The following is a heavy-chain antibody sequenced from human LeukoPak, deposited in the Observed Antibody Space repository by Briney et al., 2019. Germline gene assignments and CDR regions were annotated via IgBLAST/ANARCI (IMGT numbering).Heavy chain of an antibody. J-gene: IGHJ4*02. V-gene: IGHV3-30*18. D-gene: IGHD3-10*01. CDR1: GFTFGSYG. Sequence: PGGSLRLSCAASGFTFGSYGMHWVRQAPGKGLEWVAVISYDGSNKYYADSVKGRFTISRDNSKNTLYLQMNSLRAEDTAVYYCAKGAPYGSGSYPDYWGQGTLVTVSS. CDR2: ISYDGSNK. CDR3: AKGAPYGSGSYPDY.